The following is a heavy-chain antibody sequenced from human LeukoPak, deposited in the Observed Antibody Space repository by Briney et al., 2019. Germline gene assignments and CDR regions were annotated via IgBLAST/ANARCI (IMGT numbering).Heavy chain of an antibody. J-gene: IGHJ5*02. CDR3: ARGPGTVGLSP. V-gene: IGHV4-34*01. D-gene: IGHD1/OR15-1a*01. CDR2: INHSGDT. CDR1: GGSFTNYY. Sequence: SETLSLTCNVSGGSFTNYYWSWIRQTPEKGLEWIGQINHSGDTSYNPSLRSRITLSVDRSKNQFSLKVTSVTAADTGVYYCARGPGTVGLSPWGRGTLVTVSS.